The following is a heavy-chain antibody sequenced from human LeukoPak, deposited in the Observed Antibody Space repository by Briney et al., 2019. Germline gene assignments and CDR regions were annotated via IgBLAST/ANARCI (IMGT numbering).Heavy chain of an antibody. D-gene: IGHD3-3*01. CDR1: GGSISSGSYY. V-gene: IGHV4-61*02. J-gene: IGHJ6*04. CDR2: IYTSGST. Sequence: PSETLSLTCTVSGGSISSGSYYWSWIRQPAGKGLEWIGRIYTSGSTNYNPSLKSRVTIPVDTSKNQFSLKLSSVTAADTAVYYCARAYYGFWSGYSVDVWGKGTTVTVSS. CDR3: ARAYYGFWSGYSVDV.